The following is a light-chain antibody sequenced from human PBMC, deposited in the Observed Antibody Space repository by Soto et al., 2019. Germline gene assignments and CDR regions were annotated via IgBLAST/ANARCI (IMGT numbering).Light chain of an antibody. CDR3: MQPLQSWT. V-gene: IGKV2-28*01. CDR2: LGS. CDR1: QSLLHSNGYNY. J-gene: IGKJ1*01. Sequence: DVVITKTPLSSPVTLGQPASISCSSSQSLLHSNGYNYLDWYLQKPGQSPQLLIYLGSNRASGVPDRFSGSGSGTDFTLKISRVEAADVAVYYCMQPLQSWTLGQGTKVDIK.